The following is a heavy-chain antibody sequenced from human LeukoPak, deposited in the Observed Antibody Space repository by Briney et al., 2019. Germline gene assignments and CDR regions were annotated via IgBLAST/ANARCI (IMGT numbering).Heavy chain of an antibody. CDR1: GDSVSSNSAA. CDR3: ARGYSSGWPDYYYGMDV. Sequence: SQTLSLTCAISGDSVSSNSAAWNWIRQSPWRGLEWLGRTYYRSKWYNDYAVSVKSRITINPDTSKNQFSLQLNSVTPEDTAVYYCARGYSSGWPDYYYGMDVWGQGTTVTVSS. V-gene: IGHV6-1*01. D-gene: IGHD6-19*01. CDR2: TYYRSKWYN. J-gene: IGHJ6*02.